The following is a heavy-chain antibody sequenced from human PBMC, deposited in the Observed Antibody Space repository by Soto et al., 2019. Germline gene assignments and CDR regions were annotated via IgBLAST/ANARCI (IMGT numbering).Heavy chain of an antibody. CDR1: GYTFTIYY. V-gene: IGHV1-46*01. J-gene: IGHJ4*02. CDR3: ARDESGSQGY. D-gene: IGHD1-26*01. Sequence: ASVKVSCKASGYTFTIYYMHWVRQAPGQGLEWMGRINPSGGSTSYAQKFQGRVAMTRDTSTCTVYMGLSSLRSEDTAVYYCARDESGSQGYWGQGTLVTVSS. CDR2: INPSGGST.